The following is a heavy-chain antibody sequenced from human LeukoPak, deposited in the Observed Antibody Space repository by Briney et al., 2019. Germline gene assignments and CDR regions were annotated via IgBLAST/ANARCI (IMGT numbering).Heavy chain of an antibody. CDR2: INYSGST. CDR1: GGSISGDY. J-gene: IGHJ4*02. CDR3: ARAYSSFEY. V-gene: IGHV4-59*01. D-gene: IGHD3-22*01. Sequence: SETLSLTCTVSGGSISGDYWHWIRQPPGMGLEWIGYINYSGSTDYNPSLKSRVTISVDTSKNQFSLNLRSVTAADTAVYYCARAYSSFEYWGQGILVTVSS.